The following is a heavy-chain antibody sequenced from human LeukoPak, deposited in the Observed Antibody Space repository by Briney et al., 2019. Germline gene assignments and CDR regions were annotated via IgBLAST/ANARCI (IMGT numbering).Heavy chain of an antibody. J-gene: IGHJ5*02. Sequence: SETLPLTCTVSGGSISSYYWSWIRQPAGKGLEWIGRIYTSGSTNYNPSLKSRVTMSVDTSKNQFSLKLSSVTAADTAVYYCARASHYYDSSGYYRENWFDPWGQGTLVTVSS. CDR3: ARASHYYDSSGYYRENWFDP. V-gene: IGHV4-4*07. D-gene: IGHD3-22*01. CDR1: GGSISSYY. CDR2: IYTSGST.